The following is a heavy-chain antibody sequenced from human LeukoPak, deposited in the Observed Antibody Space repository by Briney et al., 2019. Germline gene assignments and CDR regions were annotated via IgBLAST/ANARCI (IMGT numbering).Heavy chain of an antibody. CDR2: ISAYNGNT. CDR3: ARDPYHYYDSSGYDY. D-gene: IGHD3-22*01. CDR1: GYTFTSYG. Sequence: ASVKVSCKASGYTFTSYGISWVRQAPGQGLEWMGWISAYNGNTNYAQKLQGRVTMTTDTSTSTAYMELRSLRSDDTAVYYCARDPYHYYDSSGYDYWGQRTLVTFSS. J-gene: IGHJ4*02. V-gene: IGHV1-18*01.